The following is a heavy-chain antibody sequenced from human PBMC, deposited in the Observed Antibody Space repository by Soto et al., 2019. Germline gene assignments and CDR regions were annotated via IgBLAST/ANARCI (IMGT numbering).Heavy chain of an antibody. CDR1: GGSISSYY. D-gene: IGHD4-4*01. Sequence: PSETLSLTCTVSGGSISSYYWSWIRQPPGKGLEWIGYIYYSGSTNYNPSLKSRVTISVDTSKNQFSLKLSSVTAADTAVYYCARPKSKAFAFDIWGQGTMVTVSS. V-gene: IGHV4-59*08. CDR2: IYYSGST. CDR3: ARPKSKAFAFDI. J-gene: IGHJ3*02.